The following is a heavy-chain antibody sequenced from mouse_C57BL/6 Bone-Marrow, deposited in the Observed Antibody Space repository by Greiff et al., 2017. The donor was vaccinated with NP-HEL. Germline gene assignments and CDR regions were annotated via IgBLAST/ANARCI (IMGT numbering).Heavy chain of an antibody. D-gene: IGHD2-4*01. V-gene: IGHV5-2*01. J-gene: IGHJ3*01. CDR2: INSDGGST. Sequence: EVQVVESGGGLVQPGESLKLSCESNEYEFPSHDMSWVRKTPEKRLELVAAINSDGGSTYYPDNMERRFIISRDNTKKTLYLQMSSLRYEDAAFYYCTRHVDYDCGGGSYWGQGTLVTVSA. CDR1: EYEFPSHD. CDR3: TRHVDYDCGGGSY.